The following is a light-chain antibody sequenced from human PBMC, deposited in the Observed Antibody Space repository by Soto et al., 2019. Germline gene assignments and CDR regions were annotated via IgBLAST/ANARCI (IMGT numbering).Light chain of an antibody. CDR3: KHYDGYQT. CDR1: QCISSW. Sequence: IQISQSPSTLSASVGGTVTITCRASQCISSWLAWYQQKPGIAPQLLIYKASTLQSGVPPRISGSGYRTVLTLTTGPLLHDDAATYYYKHYDGYQTFRQRTKVDTK. CDR2: KAS. J-gene: IGKJ1*01. V-gene: IGKV1-5*03.